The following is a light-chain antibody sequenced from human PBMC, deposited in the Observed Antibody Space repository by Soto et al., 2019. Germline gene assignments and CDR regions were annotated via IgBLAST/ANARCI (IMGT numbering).Light chain of an antibody. CDR1: QSVSSN. Sequence: EIVMTQSPATLSVSPGERTTLSCRASQSVSSNLAWYQQKPGQAPRLLISGASTRATGIPARFSGSGSGTEFSLTISSLQSEDFAVYYCHQYNNWPPGTFGQGTKLEI. V-gene: IGKV3D-15*01. CDR2: GAS. CDR3: HQYNNWPPGT. J-gene: IGKJ2*02.